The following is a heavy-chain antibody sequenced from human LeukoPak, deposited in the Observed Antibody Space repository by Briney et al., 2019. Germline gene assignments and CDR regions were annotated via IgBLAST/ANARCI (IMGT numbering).Heavy chain of an antibody. Sequence: SRRLSCAASGFTFDDHAMNWVRQAPGKGLEWVAGISWNSGTIGYADSVKGRFTISRDNAKNSLYLQMNSLRAEDTALYCCARTALTGTGIDYWGQGTLVTVSS. V-gene: IGHV3-9*01. CDR1: GFTFDDHA. CDR2: ISWNSGTI. CDR3: ARTALTGTGIDY. D-gene: IGHD6-19*01. J-gene: IGHJ4*02.